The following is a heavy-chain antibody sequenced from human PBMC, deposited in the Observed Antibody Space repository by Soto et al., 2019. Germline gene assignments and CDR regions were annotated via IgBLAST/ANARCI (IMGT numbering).Heavy chain of an antibody. CDR1: GGTFSNDA. V-gene: IGHV1-69*01. CDR3: AGDGMGTMVGGMDV. CDR2: IIPIYGTT. J-gene: IGHJ6*02. Sequence: QVQLVQSGAEVKRHGSSVKVSCKTSGGTFSNDAISWVRQAPGQGLEWMGGIIPIYGTTHYGQKFQDRLKLTADESTGTAYMEVSSLRSDDTGVYYCAGDGMGTMVGGMDVWGQGTTVTVSS. D-gene: IGHD7-27*01.